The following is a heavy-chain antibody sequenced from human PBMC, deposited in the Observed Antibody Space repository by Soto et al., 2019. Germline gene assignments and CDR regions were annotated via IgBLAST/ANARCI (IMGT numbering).Heavy chain of an antibody. Sequence: ASVKVSCKESGYTFTSYDINWVRQATGQGLEWMGWMNPNSGNTGYAQKFQGRVTMTRNTSIRTAYMELSSPTSEDTAVYYCARGASDWNYEGYWGQGTLVTVSS. D-gene: IGHD1-7*01. V-gene: IGHV1-8*01. CDR3: ARGASDWNYEGY. J-gene: IGHJ4*02. CDR2: MNPNSGNT. CDR1: GYTFTSYD.